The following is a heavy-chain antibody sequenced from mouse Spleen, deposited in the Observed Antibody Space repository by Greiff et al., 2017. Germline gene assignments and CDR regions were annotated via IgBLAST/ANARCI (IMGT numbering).Heavy chain of an antibody. CDR2: ISYSGST. D-gene: IGHD2-1*01. Sequence: EVQRVESGPGMVKPSQSLSLTCTVTGYSITSGYDWHWIRHFPGNKLEWMGYISYSGSTNYNPSLKSRISITHDTSKNHFFLKLNSVTTEDTATYYCARAGNYGPYFDYWGQGTTLTVSS. CDR3: ARAGNYGPYFDY. J-gene: IGHJ2*01. CDR1: GYSITSGYD. V-gene: IGHV3-1*01.